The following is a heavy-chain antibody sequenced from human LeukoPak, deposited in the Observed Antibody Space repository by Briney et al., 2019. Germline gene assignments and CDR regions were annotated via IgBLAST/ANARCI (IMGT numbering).Heavy chain of an antibody. CDR3: AREEDDTISTGYMDV. CDR1: GFTLGSYG. V-gene: IGHV3-33*01. J-gene: IGHJ6*03. Sequence: PGRSLRLSCAASGFTLGSYGMHWVRQAPGKGLEWVAVIWYHGNTKDDVDSVKGRFTISRDSSKNTLNLQMNSLRAEDTAVYYCAREEDDTISTGYMDVWGKGTTVIVSS. CDR2: IWYHGNTK. D-gene: IGHD3-3*01.